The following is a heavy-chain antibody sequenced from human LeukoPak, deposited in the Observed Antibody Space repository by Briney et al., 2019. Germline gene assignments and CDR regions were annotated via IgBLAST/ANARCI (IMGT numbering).Heavy chain of an antibody. CDR2: ISSSSSYI. J-gene: IGHJ4*02. CDR3: ARDRTITVQLEGFDY. Sequence: PGGSLRLSCAASGFTFSSYSMNWVRQAPGKGLEWVSSISSSSSYIYYADSVKGRFTISRDNAKNSLYLQMNSLRAEDTAVYYCARDRTITVQLEGFDYWGQGTLVTVSS. D-gene: IGHD1-1*01. CDR1: GFTFSSYS. V-gene: IGHV3-21*01.